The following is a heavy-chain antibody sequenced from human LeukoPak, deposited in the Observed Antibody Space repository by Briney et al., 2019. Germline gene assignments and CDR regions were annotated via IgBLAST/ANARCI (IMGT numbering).Heavy chain of an antibody. CDR3: TFSSYGDHVGVDAFDI. CDR1: GFTFSSYG. D-gene: IGHD4-17*01. Sequence: PGRSLRLSCAASGFTFSSYGMHWVRQAPGKGLVWVSRINRDGSSTNYADSVKGRFTISRDNAKNTVYLQMNSLSAEDTAMYYCTFSSYGDHVGVDAFDIWGQGTMVTVSS. CDR2: INRDGSST. J-gene: IGHJ3*02. V-gene: IGHV3-74*01.